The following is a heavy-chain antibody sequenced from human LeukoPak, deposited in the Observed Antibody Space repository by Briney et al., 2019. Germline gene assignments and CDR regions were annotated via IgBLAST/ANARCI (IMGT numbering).Heavy chain of an antibody. CDR2: IIPILGIA. V-gene: IGHV1-69*04. CDR1: GGTFSSYA. J-gene: IGHJ6*03. Sequence: SVKVSCKASGGTFSSYAISWVRQAPGQGLEWMGRIIPILGIANYAQKFQGRVTITADKSTSTAYMKLSSLRSEDTAVYYCATTGDCSSTSCYPTGYYYMDVWGKGTTVTVSS. D-gene: IGHD2-2*01. CDR3: ATTGDCSSTSCYPTGYYYMDV.